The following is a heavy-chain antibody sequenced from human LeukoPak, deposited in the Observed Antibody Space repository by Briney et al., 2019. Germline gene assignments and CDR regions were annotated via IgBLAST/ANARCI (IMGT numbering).Heavy chain of an antibody. D-gene: IGHD1-1*01. CDR1: GGTFSSYA. CDR3: ASAKLETRAFDI. Sequence: SVKVSCKASGGTFSSYAISWVRQAPGQGLEWMGGIISIFGTANYAHKFQGRVTITADESTSTAYMELSSLRSEDTAVYYCASAKLETRAFDIWGQGTMVTVSS. CDR2: IISIFGTA. V-gene: IGHV1-69*13. J-gene: IGHJ3*02.